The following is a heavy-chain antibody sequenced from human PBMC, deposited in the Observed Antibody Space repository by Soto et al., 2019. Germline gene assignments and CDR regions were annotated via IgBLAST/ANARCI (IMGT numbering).Heavy chain of an antibody. CDR2: ISVYNGHT. CDR3: ASATSIAVASKET. D-gene: IGHD6-19*01. V-gene: IGHV1-18*01. J-gene: IGHJ4*02. Sequence: QVQLVQSGGEVKKPGASVTVSCKASGDTVTKYGISWVRQAPGQGLEWLGWISVYNGHTNYALKFQDRITFTTDTSTSTASMELRSLTSDDTAVYYCASATSIAVASKETWGQGPLVTVSS. CDR1: GDTVTKYG.